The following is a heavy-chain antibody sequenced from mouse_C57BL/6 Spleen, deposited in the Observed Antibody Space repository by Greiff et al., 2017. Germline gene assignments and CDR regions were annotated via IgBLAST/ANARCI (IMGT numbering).Heavy chain of an antibody. D-gene: IGHD2-2*01. CDR2: IYPGDGDT. V-gene: IGHV1-80*01. J-gene: IGHJ3*01. CDR1: GYAFSSYW. CDR3: ARGGYDGFAY. Sequence: QVQLKESGAELVKPGASVKISCKASGYAFSSYWMNWVKQRPGKGLEWIGQIYPGDGDTNYNGKFKGKATLTADKSSSTAYMQLSSLTSEDSAVYFCARGGYDGFAYWGQGTLVTVSA.